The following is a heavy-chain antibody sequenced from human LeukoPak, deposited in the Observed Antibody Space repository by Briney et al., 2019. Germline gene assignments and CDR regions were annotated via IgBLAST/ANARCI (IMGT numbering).Heavy chain of an antibody. V-gene: IGHV4-34*01. J-gene: IGHJ4*02. Sequence: PSETLSLTCAVYGGSFSGYYWSWVRQPPGKGVERIGEINHSGSTNYNPSLKSRFTISVDTSKNQFSLKLSSVTAADTAVYYCARGQVGRAGTFRIWAYFDCWGQGTLVSVSS. D-gene: IGHD6-19*01. CDR3: ARGQVGRAGTFRIWAYFDC. CDR2: INHSGST. CDR1: GGSFSGYY.